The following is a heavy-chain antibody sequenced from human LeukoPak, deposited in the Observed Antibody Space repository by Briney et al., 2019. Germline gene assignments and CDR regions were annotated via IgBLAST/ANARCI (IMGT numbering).Heavy chain of an antibody. Sequence: GESLKISCKGSGYSFSSYWIGWVRQMPGKGLEWMGIIYPGDSDTRCSPSFQGQVTISADESINTAYLQWSSLKASDTAMYYCARELYCSGGSCYHFDYWGQGTLVTVSS. CDR1: GYSFSSYW. V-gene: IGHV5-51*01. CDR2: IYPGDSDT. CDR3: ARELYCSGGSCYHFDY. J-gene: IGHJ4*02. D-gene: IGHD2-15*01.